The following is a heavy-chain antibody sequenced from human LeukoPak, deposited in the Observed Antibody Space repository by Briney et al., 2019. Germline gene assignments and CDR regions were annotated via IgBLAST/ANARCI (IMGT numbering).Heavy chain of an antibody. CDR2: IYYSGST. Sequence: SETLSLTCTVSGGSISSYYWSWIRQPPGKGLEWIGYIYYSGSTNYNPSLKSRVTISVDTSKNQFSLKLSSVTGADTAVYYCARFVTNFDYWGQGTLVTVSS. V-gene: IGHV4-59*01. J-gene: IGHJ4*02. CDR1: GGSISSYY. CDR3: ARFVTNFDY. D-gene: IGHD3-3*01.